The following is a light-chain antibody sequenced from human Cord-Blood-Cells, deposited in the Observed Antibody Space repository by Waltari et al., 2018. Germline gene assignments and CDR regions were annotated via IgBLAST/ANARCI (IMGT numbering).Light chain of an antibody. CDR1: SSDVGSYNL. Sequence: QSALTQPASVSGSPGQSITIPCTGTSSDVGSYNLVSWYQQHPGKAPKLMIYDVSKRPSGVSNRFSGSKSGNTASLTISGLQAEDEADYYCCSYAGVFGGGTKLTVL. V-gene: IGLV2-23*02. CDR2: DVS. J-gene: IGLJ3*02. CDR3: CSYAGV.